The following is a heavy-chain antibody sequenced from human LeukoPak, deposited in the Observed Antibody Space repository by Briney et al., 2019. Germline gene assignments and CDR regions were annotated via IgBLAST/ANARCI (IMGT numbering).Heavy chain of an antibody. V-gene: IGHV1-2*02. CDR2: INPNSGGT. J-gene: IGHJ4*02. CDR3: ARDEDRVEATFGYDY. CDR1: GYTFTGYY. Sequence: GASVTVSCKASGYTFTGYYMHWVRQAPGQGLEWMGWINPNSGGTNYAQKIQGRVTMTRDTAISTAYMELSRLRSDDTAVYYCARDEDRVEATFGYDYWGQGTLVTASS. D-gene: IGHD3-16*01.